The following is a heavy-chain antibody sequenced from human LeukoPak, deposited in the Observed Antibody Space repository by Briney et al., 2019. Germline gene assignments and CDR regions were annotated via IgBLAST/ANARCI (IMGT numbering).Heavy chain of an antibody. CDR3: ARDSAGNDY. CDR2: IKQDGSEK. J-gene: IGHJ4*02. Sequence: TGGSLRLSYAASGFTFSTYWMSWVRQAPGKGLEWVANIKQDGSEKYYVDSVKGRFTISRDNAKNSLYLQMNSLRAEDTSMYYCARDSAGNDYWGQGTLVTVSS. CDR1: GFTFSTYW. D-gene: IGHD6-13*01. V-gene: IGHV3-7*01.